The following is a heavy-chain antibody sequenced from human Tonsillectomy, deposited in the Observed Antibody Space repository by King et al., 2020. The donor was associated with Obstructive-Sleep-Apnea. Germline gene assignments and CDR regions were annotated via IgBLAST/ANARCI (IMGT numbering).Heavy chain of an antibody. J-gene: IGHJ4*02. CDR2: IYDSGGT. V-gene: IGHV4-4*02. CDR3: AREGFLQGFDF. Sequence: QLQESGPGLVKPSGTLSLTCDVSGGSISSNIWWSWVRQPPGKGLEWLGEIYDSGGTNYNPSLRSRVTISVDKSKNQLSLRLSSVTVADTAVFYCAREGFLQGFDFWGRGTLVTVSS. CDR1: GGSISSNIW.